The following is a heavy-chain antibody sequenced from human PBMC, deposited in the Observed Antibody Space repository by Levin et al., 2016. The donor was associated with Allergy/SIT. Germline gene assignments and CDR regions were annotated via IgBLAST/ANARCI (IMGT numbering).Heavy chain of an antibody. CDR3: ARDGRLNEDDFWSGGPYYYYYGMDV. V-gene: IGHV4-4*07. CDR1: GGSISSYY. Sequence: SETLSLTCTVSGGSISSYYWSWIRQPAGKGLEWIGRIYTSGSTNYNPSLKSRVTMSVDTSKNQFSLKLSSVTAADTAVYYCARDGRLNEDDFWSGGPYYYYYGMDVWGQGTTVTVSS. CDR2: IYTSGST. J-gene: IGHJ6*02. D-gene: IGHD3-3*01.